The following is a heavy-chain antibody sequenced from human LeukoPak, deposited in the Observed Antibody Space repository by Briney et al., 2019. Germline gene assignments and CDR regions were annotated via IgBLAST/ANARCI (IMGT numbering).Heavy chain of an antibody. V-gene: IGHV3-49*03. CDR1: GFTFCDYV. J-gene: IGHJ4*02. CDR2: IRSKAYGGTT. D-gene: IGHD3-3*01. Sequence: GRSLRLSCTASGFTFCDYVMSWFRQAPGKGLERVGFIRSKAYGGTTEYAASVKGRFIISRDDSKSIAYLQMYSLKSGDTAVYYCTRGSDTIFGVSRDGFDYWGQGTLVTVSS. CDR3: TRGSDTIFGVSRDGFDY.